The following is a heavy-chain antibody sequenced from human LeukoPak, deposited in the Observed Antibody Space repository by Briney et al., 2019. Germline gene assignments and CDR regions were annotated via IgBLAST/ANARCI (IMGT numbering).Heavy chain of an antibody. D-gene: IGHD4-17*01. CDR1: GCSFTNYW. CDR2: IHSADSNT. J-gene: IGHJ4*02. Sequence: GESLKISCKDSGCSFTNYWIGWVRQMPGKGLEWMGIIHSADSNTKYSPSFQGQVTISADKSISTAYLQWSGLKASDTAMYYCAGARHGDYRWDYWGQGTLVTVSS. V-gene: IGHV5-51*01. CDR3: AGARHGDYRWDY.